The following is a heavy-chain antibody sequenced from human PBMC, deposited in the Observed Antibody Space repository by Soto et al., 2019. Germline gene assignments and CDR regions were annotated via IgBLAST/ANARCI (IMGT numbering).Heavy chain of an antibody. CDR3: AGDGGSRNFRDTIYYDSIDLAYGMAV. CDR1: GFTFSSYW. J-gene: IGHJ6*02. V-gene: IGHV3-7*01. D-gene: IGHD3-22*01. CDR2: INQDGSEK. Sequence: EVRLVESGGGLVQPGGSLTLSCAASGFTFSSYWMTWVRQAPGKGLEWVANINQDGSEKYYMDSMKGRFTISRDNAKTPLLLQLNSLRARERAVFYWAGDGGSRNFRDTIYYDSIDLAYGMAVWAKGPRSPSP.